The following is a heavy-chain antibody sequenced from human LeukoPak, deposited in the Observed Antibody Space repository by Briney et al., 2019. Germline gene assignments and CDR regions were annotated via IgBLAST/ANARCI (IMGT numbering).Heavy chain of an antibody. J-gene: IGHJ4*02. Sequence: SETLSLTCGVSGGSITTTNWWSWVRQPPGQGLEWIGEIHLSGRTNYNPSLNSRVTLALDTSRNHLSLSLTSVTAADTAVYYCSRENGSFSPFGYWARAILVIVP. CDR1: GGSITTTNW. CDR2: IHLSGRT. V-gene: IGHV4-4*02. CDR3: SRENGSFSPFGY. D-gene: IGHD2-8*01.